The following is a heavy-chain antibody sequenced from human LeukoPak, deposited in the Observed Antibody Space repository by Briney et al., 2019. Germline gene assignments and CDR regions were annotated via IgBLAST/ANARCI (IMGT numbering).Heavy chain of an antibody. V-gene: IGHV3-9*01. CDR2: IDWNSRST. CDR1: GFTFDDYA. CDR3: TRDRRPLTGYNAQDY. Sequence: GGSLRLSCAACGFTFDDYAMQWVRLSPGKGLEWVSRIDWNSRSTVYADSVRGRFTISRDNAKNSLYLQMNSLRPEDTALYYCTRDRRPLTGYNAQDYWGQGTLVTVSS. J-gene: IGHJ4*02. D-gene: IGHD3-9*01.